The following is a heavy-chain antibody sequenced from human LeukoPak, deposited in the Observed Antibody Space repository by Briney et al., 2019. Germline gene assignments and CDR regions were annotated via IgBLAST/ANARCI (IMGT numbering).Heavy chain of an antibody. D-gene: IGHD3-3*01. CDR2: INEDGTIQ. CDR3: ARGPYDFWSGYIGLDY. V-gene: IGHV3-7*01. Sequence: GGSLRLSCAASGFSISDYWMNWVRLVPGKGLEWVANINEDGTIQDYVASVRGRFTISRNNAKNSLYLQMNSLRAEDTAVYYCARGPYDFWSGYIGLDYWGQGTLVTVSS. J-gene: IGHJ4*02. CDR1: GFSISDYW.